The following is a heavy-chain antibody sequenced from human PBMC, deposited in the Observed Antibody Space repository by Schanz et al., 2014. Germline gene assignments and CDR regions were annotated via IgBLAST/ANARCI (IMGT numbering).Heavy chain of an antibody. CDR2: ISPNGAT. D-gene: IGHD2-8*02. Sequence: QVQLVQSGAEVKEPGASVKVSCKASAYTFTGYYLHWVRQAPGQGLEWMGWISPNGATIYAQNFQGRVTMTRDTSISTAYMELSRLRSDDTAVYYCARGLVRYFAYWGQGTLVTVSS. V-gene: IGHV1-2*02. CDR1: AYTFTGYY. J-gene: IGHJ4*02. CDR3: ARGLVRYFAY.